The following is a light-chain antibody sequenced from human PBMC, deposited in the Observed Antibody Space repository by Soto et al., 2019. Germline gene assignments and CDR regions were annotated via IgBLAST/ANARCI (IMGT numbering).Light chain of an antibody. Sequence: QSVLTQPASVSGSPGQSITISVTGTSSDIGAYNYVSWYQQYPGKAPKLMIYGVTNRPSGVSNRFSGSKTGNTASLTISGLQAEDEADYYCFSHRSGDSHVFGTGTKVTVL. CDR1: SSDIGAYNY. CDR3: FSHRSGDSHV. J-gene: IGLJ1*01. V-gene: IGLV2-14*01. CDR2: GVT.